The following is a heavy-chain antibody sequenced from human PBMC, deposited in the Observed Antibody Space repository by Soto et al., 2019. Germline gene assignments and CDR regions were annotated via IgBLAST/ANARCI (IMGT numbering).Heavy chain of an antibody. D-gene: IGHD6-6*01. V-gene: IGHV3-13*01. Sequence: EVRLVESGGGLVQPGGSLRLSCAGSGFTFSDYDMQWVRQATGKGLEWVSTIGTTDDAYYAGSVKGRFTISREDAENTLYLQMNSLRAEDTAVYFCARSLGKGARPLRASDAWGQGTMVSVSS. CDR1: GFTFSDYD. CDR2: IGTTDDA. J-gene: IGHJ3*01. CDR3: ARSLGKGARPLRASDA.